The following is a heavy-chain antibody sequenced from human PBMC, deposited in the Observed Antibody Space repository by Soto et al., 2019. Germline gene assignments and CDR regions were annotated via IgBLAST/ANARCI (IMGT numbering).Heavy chain of an antibody. Sequence: QVQLVQSGAEVKKPGASVKVSCKASGYTFTSYDINWVRQATGQGLEWMGWMNPNSGNTGYAQKFQGRVTMTRNTSISTAYMELSSLRSDDTAVYYCARGQMHYCSSTSCKSPFDYWGQGTLVTVSS. D-gene: IGHD2-2*01. V-gene: IGHV1-8*01. CDR2: MNPNSGNT. J-gene: IGHJ4*02. CDR1: GYTFTSYD. CDR3: ARGQMHYCSSTSCKSPFDY.